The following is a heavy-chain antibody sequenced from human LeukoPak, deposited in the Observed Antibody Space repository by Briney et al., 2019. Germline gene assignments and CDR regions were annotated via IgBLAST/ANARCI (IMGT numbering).Heavy chain of an antibody. J-gene: IGHJ4*02. Sequence: GGSLRLSCAASGFTDGMSWVRQAPGKGLEWVSAISGSGGSTYYADSVTGRFTISRDNSKNTLYLQMNSLRAEDTAVYYCASPRSGSYLYYFDSWGQGTLVTVSS. V-gene: IGHV3-23*01. CDR1: GFTDG. CDR3: ASPRSGSYLYYFDS. D-gene: IGHD1-26*01. CDR2: ISGSGGST.